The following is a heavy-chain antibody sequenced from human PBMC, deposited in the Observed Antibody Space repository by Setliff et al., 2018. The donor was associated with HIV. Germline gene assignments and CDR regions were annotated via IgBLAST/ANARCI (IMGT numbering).Heavy chain of an antibody. D-gene: IGHD1-20*01. CDR1: GGSLSGYH. V-gene: IGHV4-34*01. Sequence: ASETLSLTCGVYGGSLSGYHWSWIRLPPGKGPEWIGEINYSGSTNYNPSLTSRVIISVDTSKNQFSVKLNSVTAADTAVYYCARHDASYYKWNDEVIWNHYGLDVWGQGTTVTVSS. CDR2: INYSGST. CDR3: ARHDASYYKWNDEVIWNHYGLDV. J-gene: IGHJ6*02.